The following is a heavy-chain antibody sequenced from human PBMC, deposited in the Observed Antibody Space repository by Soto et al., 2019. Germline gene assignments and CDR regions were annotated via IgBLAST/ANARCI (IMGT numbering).Heavy chain of an antibody. CDR2: ISAYNGNT. Sequence: GASMKVSCKASGYTFTSYGISWVRQAPGQGLEWMGWISAYNGNTNYAQKLQGRVTMTTDTSTSTAYMELRSLRSDDTAVYYCARDRTPYCSSTSCHSFDYWGQGTLVTVSS. J-gene: IGHJ4*02. D-gene: IGHD2-2*01. V-gene: IGHV1-18*01. CDR3: ARDRTPYCSSTSCHSFDY. CDR1: GYTFTSYG.